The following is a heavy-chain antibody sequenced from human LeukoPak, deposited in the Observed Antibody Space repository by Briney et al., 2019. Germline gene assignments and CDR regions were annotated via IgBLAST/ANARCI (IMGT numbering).Heavy chain of an antibody. CDR2: ISSGGTTK. D-gene: IGHD5-24*01. CDR1: GFTFSSYG. CDR3: AREPREGYNPFDY. Sequence: PGGSLRLSCAASGFTFSSYGMNWVRQAPGKGLEWASKISSGGTTKDYADSVKGRFTISRDNAKNSLYLQMNSLRDDDTAVYYCAREPREGYNPFDYWGQGTLVIVSS. J-gene: IGHJ4*02. V-gene: IGHV3-48*03.